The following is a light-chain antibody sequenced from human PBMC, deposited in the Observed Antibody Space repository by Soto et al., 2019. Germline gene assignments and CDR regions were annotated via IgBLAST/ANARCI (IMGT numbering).Light chain of an antibody. CDR1: SSNIGNNA. CDR3: AAWDDSLNGVL. V-gene: IGLV1-36*01. Sequence: QSVLTQPPSVSAAPRQRVTISCSGSSSNIGNNAVNWYQQLPGKAPKLLIYYDDLLPSGVSDRFSGSKSGTSASLAISGPQSEDEADYYCAAWDDSLNGVLFGGGTKVTVL. J-gene: IGLJ2*01. CDR2: YDD.